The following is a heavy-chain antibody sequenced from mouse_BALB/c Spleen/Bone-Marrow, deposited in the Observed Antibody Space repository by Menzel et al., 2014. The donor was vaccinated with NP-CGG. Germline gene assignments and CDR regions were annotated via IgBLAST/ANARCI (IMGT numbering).Heavy chain of an antibody. CDR2: ITSGGST. D-gene: IGHD2-3*01. V-gene: IGHV5-6-5*01. Sequence: EVKLMESGGGLVKPGGSLKLSCAASGFTFSSYAMSWVRQTPEKRLEWVASITSGGSTYYPDSVKGRFTIFRDNARNILYLQMSSLRSEDMAMYYCARGLYDGYENWCFDVWGAGTTVTVSS. CDR3: ARGLYDGYENWCFDV. J-gene: IGHJ1*01. CDR1: GFTFSSYA.